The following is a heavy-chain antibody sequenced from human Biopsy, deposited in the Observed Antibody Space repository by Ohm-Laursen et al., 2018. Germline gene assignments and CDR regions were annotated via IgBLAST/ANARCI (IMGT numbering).Heavy chain of an antibody. CDR3: ARWETTLGRSLDS. V-gene: IGHV4-4*09. CDR1: GGSITADF. D-gene: IGHD1-26*01. J-gene: IGHJ4*02. Sequence: TLSLTCTVSGGSITADFWTWIRQTPGERLEWIGYRFHSGSPMYNPSLKSRVTISVDTSKSQFSLTLPSVTAADTAVYFCARWETTLGRSLDSWGQGTLVAVSS. CDR2: RFHSGSP.